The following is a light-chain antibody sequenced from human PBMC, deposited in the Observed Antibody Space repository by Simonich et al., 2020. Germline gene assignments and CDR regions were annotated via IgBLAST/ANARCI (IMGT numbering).Light chain of an antibody. V-gene: IGKV4-1*01. J-gene: IGKJ4*01. CDR3: QQYYSTPLT. Sequence: DIVMTQSPDSLAVSLGEMATINCKPSQRVLYSSNNKNYLAWYQQKPGQPPKLLIYWASTRDSGVPGLFRGISSGTDFTLTISSLQAEDVAVYYCQQYYSTPLTFGGGTKVEIK. CDR1: QRVLYSSNNKNY. CDR2: WAS.